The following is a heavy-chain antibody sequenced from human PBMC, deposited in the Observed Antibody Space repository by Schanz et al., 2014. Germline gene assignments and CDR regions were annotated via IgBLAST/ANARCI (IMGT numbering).Heavy chain of an antibody. Sequence: EVHLLESGGGLVQPGGSLRLSCAASGFTFSAYAMTWVRQIPGKGLEWVSAISASGGTTYYADSVKGRFTISRDNSKNTLYLQMKSLRAEDTAVYYCARVKYCTITRCYRTETEGIYYMDVWGKGTTVTVSS. D-gene: IGHD2-2*01. CDR3: ARVKYCTITRCYRTETEGIYYMDV. J-gene: IGHJ6*03. V-gene: IGHV3-23*01. CDR2: ISASGGTT. CDR1: GFTFSAYA.